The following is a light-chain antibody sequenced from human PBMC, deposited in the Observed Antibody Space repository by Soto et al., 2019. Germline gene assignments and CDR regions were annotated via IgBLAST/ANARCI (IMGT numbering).Light chain of an antibody. CDR2: EVS. Sequence: QSVLTQPASVSGSPGQSITFSCTGTSSDVGAYNYVSWYQQHPGKAPKLMIYEVSNRPSGVPDRFSGSKSGNTASLTISGLQAEDEADYYCSLYTSSSTWVFGGGTKLTVL. CDR1: SSDVGAYNY. CDR3: SLYTSSSTWV. J-gene: IGLJ3*02. V-gene: IGLV2-14*01.